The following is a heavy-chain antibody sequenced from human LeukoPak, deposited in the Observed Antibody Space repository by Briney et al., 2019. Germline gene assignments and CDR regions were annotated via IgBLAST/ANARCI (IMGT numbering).Heavy chain of an antibody. CDR1: GFTFDDYG. Sequence: PGGSLRLSCAASGFTFDDYGMSWVRQTPGKGLEWVSVIYSGGSTYYADSVKGRFTISRDNSKNTLYLQMNSLRAEDTAVYYCASSIHSDYFFSYFDYWGQGTLVTVSS. V-gene: IGHV3-53*01. CDR3: ASSIHSDYFFSYFDY. J-gene: IGHJ4*02. D-gene: IGHD5-12*01. CDR2: IYSGGST.